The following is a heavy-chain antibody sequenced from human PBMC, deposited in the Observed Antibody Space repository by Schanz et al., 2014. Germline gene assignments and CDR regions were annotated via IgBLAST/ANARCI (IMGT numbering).Heavy chain of an antibody. CDR3: ATLDYADSVS. CDR1: GGTFSSYT. Sequence: QVQLVQSGAEVKKPGSSVKVSCKLSGGTFSSYTISWVRQAPGQGLEWMGRIIPILGIANYAQNFQGRVTITADKSTSTAYMELTSLRSEDTAVYYCATLDYADSVSWGQGTLVTVSS. D-gene: IGHD4-17*01. V-gene: IGHV1-69*02. CDR2: IIPILGIA. J-gene: IGHJ5*02.